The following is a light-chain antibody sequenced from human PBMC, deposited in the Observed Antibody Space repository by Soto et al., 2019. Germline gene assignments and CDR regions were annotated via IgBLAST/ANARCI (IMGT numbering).Light chain of an antibody. CDR3: QHYNSYSEA. V-gene: IGKV1-5*03. J-gene: IGKJ1*01. Sequence: DIQMTQSPSALSASGGERVTSTCRASQTISSWLAWYQQKPGKAPKLLIYKASTLKSGVPSRFSGSGSGTEFTLTISSLQPDDFATYYCQHYNSYSEAFGQGTKVDIK. CDR2: KAS. CDR1: QTISSW.